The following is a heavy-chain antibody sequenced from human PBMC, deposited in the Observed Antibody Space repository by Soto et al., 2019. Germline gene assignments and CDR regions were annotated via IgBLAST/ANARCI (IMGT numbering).Heavy chain of an antibody. CDR1: GFVFSDHD. J-gene: IGHJ4*02. CDR3: VRDRYSGSGSLFEN. V-gene: IGHV3-13*01. CDR2: IGVAGDT. Sequence: EVHLVESGGGLVQPGGSLRLSCAASGFVFSDHDMHWVRQVPGKGLEWVSEIGVAGDTYYPDSVKGRFTISRENARNSLYLHMTSLRAGDTAIYYCVRDRYSGSGSLFENWGQGTPVTVSS. D-gene: IGHD3-10*01.